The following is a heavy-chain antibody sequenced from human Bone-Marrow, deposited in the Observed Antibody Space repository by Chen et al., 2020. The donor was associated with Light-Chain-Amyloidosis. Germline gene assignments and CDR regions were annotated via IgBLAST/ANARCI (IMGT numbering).Heavy chain of an antibody. Sequence: QVQLVQSGAEVKKPGASVKVSCKASGSTFTSYGISCVRQAPGQGLEWMGWISAYNGNTNYAQKLQGRVTMTTDTSPSTAYMELRSLRSDDTDVYYCARVKGYCSGGSCWGGWFDPWGQGTLVTVSS. CDR1: GSTFTSYG. D-gene: IGHD2-15*01. CDR3: ARVKGYCSGGSCWGGWFDP. CDR2: ISAYNGNT. J-gene: IGHJ5*02. V-gene: IGHV1-18*01.